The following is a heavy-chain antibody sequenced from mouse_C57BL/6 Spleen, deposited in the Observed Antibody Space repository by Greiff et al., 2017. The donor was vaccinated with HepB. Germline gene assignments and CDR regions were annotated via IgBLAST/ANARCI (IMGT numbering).Heavy chain of an antibody. J-gene: IGHJ2*01. CDR3: ARSGSSYRTEFDY. V-gene: IGHV1-69*01. CDR2: IDPSDSYT. CDR1: GYTFTSYW. Sequence: QVQLQQPGAALVMPGASVKLSCKASGYTFTSYWMHWVKQRPGQGLEWIGEIDPSDSYTNYNQKFKGKSTLTVDKSSSTAYMQLSSLTSEDSAVYYCARSGSSYRTEFDYWGQGTTLTVSS. D-gene: IGHD1-1*01.